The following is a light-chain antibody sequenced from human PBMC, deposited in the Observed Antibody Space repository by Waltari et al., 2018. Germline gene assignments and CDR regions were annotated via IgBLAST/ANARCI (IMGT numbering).Light chain of an antibody. CDR3: QQYNDYLGT. CDR2: AAS. Sequence: DIQMTQSPSSLSASVGDRVAITCRASQSIDNFLNWYQQKPGKAPKPLIYAASSLRSGVPSRFSGSGSGTDFTLTITSLQPEDFATYFCQQYNDYLGTFGQGTRVDIK. CDR1: QSIDNF. J-gene: IGKJ1*01. V-gene: IGKV1-39*01.